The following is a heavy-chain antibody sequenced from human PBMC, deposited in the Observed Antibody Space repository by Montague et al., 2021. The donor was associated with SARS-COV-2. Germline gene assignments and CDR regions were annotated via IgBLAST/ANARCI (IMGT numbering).Heavy chain of an antibody. CDR3: ARHGDSGYEPDGFHI. CDR2: IHYSGST. Sequence: SETLSLTCTVSGGSISSRSYYWGWMRQSPGMGLEWIGSIHYSGSTFYNPSLKSRVTISVDTSKNQFFLRVSGVTAEDTTVYFCARHGDSGYEPDGFHIWGQGTRVTVSS. D-gene: IGHD5-12*01. V-gene: IGHV4-39*01. J-gene: IGHJ3*02. CDR1: GGSISSRSYY.